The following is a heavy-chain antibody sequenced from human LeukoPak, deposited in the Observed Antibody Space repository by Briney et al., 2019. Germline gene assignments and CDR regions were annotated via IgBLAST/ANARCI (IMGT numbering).Heavy chain of an antibody. Sequence: SQTLSLTCAVSGGSISSGGYSWSWIRQPPGKGLEWIGEINHSGSTNYNPSLKSRVTISVDTSKNQFSLKLSSVTAADTAVYYCASLFMDVWGKGTTVTVSS. V-gene: IGHV4-30-2*01. CDR1: GGSISSGGYS. CDR2: INHSGST. J-gene: IGHJ6*03. CDR3: ASLFMDV.